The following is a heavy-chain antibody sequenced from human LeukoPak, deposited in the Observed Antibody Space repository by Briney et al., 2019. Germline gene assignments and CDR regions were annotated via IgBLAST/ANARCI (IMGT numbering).Heavy chain of an antibody. Sequence: SETLSLTCAVYGGPFSGYYWSWIRQPPGKGLEWIGEINHSGSTNYNPSLKSRVTISVDTSKNQFSLKLSSVTAADTAVYYCARGRQLWPAPYYYMDVWAKGPRSLSP. CDR2: INHSGST. V-gene: IGHV4-34*01. J-gene: IGHJ6*03. D-gene: IGHD5-18*01. CDR1: GGPFSGYY. CDR3: ARGRQLWPAPYYYMDV.